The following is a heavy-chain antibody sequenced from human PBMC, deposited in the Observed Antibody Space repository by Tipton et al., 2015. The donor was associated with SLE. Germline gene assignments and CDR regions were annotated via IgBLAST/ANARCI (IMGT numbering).Heavy chain of an antibody. CDR3: ARDNGDYAKVFDY. Sequence: QSGAEVKKPGAPVKVSCQASGYTSTSYDINWVRQATGQGLEWMGWMNPNSGNTGYAQKCQGRVTMTRNTSISTAYMELSSLRSEDTAVYYCARDNGDYAKVFDYWGQGTLVTVSS. V-gene: IGHV1-8*02. D-gene: IGHD4-17*01. J-gene: IGHJ4*02. CDR1: GYTSTSYD. CDR2: MNPNSGNT.